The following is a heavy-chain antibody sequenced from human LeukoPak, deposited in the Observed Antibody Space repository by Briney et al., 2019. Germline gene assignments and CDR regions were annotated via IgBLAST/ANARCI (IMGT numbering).Heavy chain of an antibody. D-gene: IGHD6-13*01. Sequence: GASVTVSCKASGYTFTIYDINWVRQAPGQGLEWMGWMNPNSGNTGYAQKFQGRVTMTRNTSISTAYMELSSLRSEDTAVYYCARDRRGKTAGILNWFDPWGQGTLVTVSS. CDR1: GYTFTIYD. CDR3: ARDRRGKTAGILNWFDP. V-gene: IGHV1-8*01. J-gene: IGHJ5*02. CDR2: MNPNSGNT.